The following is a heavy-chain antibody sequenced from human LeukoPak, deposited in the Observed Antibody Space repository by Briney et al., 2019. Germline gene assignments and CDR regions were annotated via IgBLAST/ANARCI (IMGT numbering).Heavy chain of an antibody. D-gene: IGHD3-16*02. CDR3: AKGGSYRSQPYFDY. CDR1: GFTFSSYA. J-gene: IGHJ4*02. V-gene: IGHV3-30*04. CDR2: ISYDGTNK. Sequence: GGSLRLSCAASGFTFSSYAMHWVRQAPGKGLEWVTVISYDGTNKYYTDSVKGRFTISRDNSKNTVYLQMNSLRAEDTAVYYCAKGGSYRSQPYFDYWGQGTPVTVSS.